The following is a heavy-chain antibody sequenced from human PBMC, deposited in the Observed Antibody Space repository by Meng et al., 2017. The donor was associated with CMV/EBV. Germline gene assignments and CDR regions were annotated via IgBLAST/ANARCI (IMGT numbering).Heavy chain of an antibody. CDR2: IWYDGSNK. V-gene: IGHV3-33*06. J-gene: IGHJ4*02. CDR1: GFTFSSYG. CDR3: AKEGGTGTTHFDY. D-gene: IGHD1-7*01. Sequence: CAASGFTFSSYGMPWVRQAPGKGLEWVAVIWYDGSNKYYADSVKGRFTISRDNSKNTLYLQMNSLRAEDTAVYYCAKEGGTGTTHFDYWGQGTLVTVSS.